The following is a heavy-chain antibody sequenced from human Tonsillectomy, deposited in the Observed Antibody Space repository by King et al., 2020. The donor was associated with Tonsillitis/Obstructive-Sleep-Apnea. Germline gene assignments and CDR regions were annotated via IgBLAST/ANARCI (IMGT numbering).Heavy chain of an antibody. Sequence: VQLQESGPGLVKPSGTLSLTWSVSYGPISSSDWWSWVRQPPAKGLEWIGEISDSGRTNYNPSLKGRVTISVDNSKNQYSLKVTSVTAADTAVYYCATDSRSITGGYYFDYWGQGSLVIVSS. CDR3: ATDSRSITGGYYFDY. D-gene: IGHD2-8*02. CDR1: YGPISSSDW. J-gene: IGHJ4*02. CDR2: ISDSGRT. V-gene: IGHV4-4*02.